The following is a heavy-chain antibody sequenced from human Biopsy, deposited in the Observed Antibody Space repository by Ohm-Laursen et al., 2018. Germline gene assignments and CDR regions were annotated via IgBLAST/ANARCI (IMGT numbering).Heavy chain of an antibody. J-gene: IGHJ5*01. CDR1: GFTFSRYA. V-gene: IGHV3-23*01. CDR2: ISGSGRT. D-gene: IGHD2-8*02. Sequence: GSLRLSCSASGFTFSRYAMSWVRQAPGKGLEWVSAISGSGRTYYADSVKGRFTISRDNSKNTLFLQLSSLRAEDTAVYHGAKDRDLNLLAWFDPWGQGTLVTVSS. CDR3: AKDRDLNLLAWFDP.